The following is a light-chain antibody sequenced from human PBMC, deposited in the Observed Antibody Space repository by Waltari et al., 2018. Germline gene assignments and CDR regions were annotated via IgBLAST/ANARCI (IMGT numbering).Light chain of an antibody. CDR1: ETIGNN. CDR2: RAS. V-gene: IGKV3-15*01. CDR3: LQYNIWPRGFS. Sequence: EIVMTQSPATLSVSPGERATLSCRASETIGNNLAWSQQKPGQATRLLISRASTLATGIPAMFSGSGSGTEFTLTISSLQSEDFATYYCLQYNIWPRGFSFGPGTKVDIE. J-gene: IGKJ3*01.